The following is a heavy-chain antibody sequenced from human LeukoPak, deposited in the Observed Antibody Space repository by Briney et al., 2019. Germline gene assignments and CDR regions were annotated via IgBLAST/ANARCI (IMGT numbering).Heavy chain of an antibody. V-gene: IGHV3-43*01. CDR1: GFTFDDYT. Sequence: GGSLRLSCAASGFTFDDYTMHWVRQAPGKGLEWVSLISWDGGSTYYADSVKGRFTISRDNSKNSLYLQMNSLRTEDTALYYCAKDHSSSWYGASGYMDVWGKGTTVTVSS. CDR2: ISWDGGST. J-gene: IGHJ6*03. CDR3: AKDHSSSWYGASGYMDV. D-gene: IGHD6-13*01.